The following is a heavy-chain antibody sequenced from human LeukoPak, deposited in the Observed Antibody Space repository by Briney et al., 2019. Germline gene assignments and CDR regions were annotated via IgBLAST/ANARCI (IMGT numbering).Heavy chain of an antibody. V-gene: IGHV5-51*03. CDR2: IYPGDSDT. CDR3: ARRTVAYCGGDCYSTPFDY. CDR1: GYSFTSYW. J-gene: IGHJ4*02. D-gene: IGHD2-21*02. Sequence: GESLKISCTGSGYSFTSYWIGWVRQMPGKGLEWMGIIYPGDSDTRYSPSFQGQVTISADKSISTAYLQWSSLKASDTAMYYCARRTVAYCGGDCYSTPFDYWGQGTLVTVSS.